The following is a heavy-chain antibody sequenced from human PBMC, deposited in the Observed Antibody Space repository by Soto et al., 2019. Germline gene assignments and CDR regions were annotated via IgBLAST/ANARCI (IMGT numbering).Heavy chain of an antibody. D-gene: IGHD6-19*01. J-gene: IGHJ4*02. CDR3: ARQEYSSGWYLRGYFDY. CDR1: GGSISSYY. CDR2: IYYSGST. Sequence: PSETLSLTCTVSGGSISSYYWSWIRQPPGKGLEWIGYIYYSGSTNYNPSLKSRVTISVDTSKNQFSLKLSSVTAADTAVYYCARQEYSSGWYLRGYFDYWGQGTLVTVSS. V-gene: IGHV4-59*08.